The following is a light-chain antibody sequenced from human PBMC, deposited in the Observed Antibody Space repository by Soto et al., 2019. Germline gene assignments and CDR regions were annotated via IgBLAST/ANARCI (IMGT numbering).Light chain of an antibody. CDR3: QSWSSGIRV. CDR2: LNSDGSH. Sequence: QSVLTQPPSASASPGASVTLTCTRSSGHDSYAIAWHQQQPETGPRYLMMLNSDGSHSTGDGIPVRFSCSSSGAERYLTIASLQYEEEADYYCQSWSSGIRVFGGGTKLTVL. J-gene: IGLJ3*02. CDR1: SGHDSYA. V-gene: IGLV4-69*01.